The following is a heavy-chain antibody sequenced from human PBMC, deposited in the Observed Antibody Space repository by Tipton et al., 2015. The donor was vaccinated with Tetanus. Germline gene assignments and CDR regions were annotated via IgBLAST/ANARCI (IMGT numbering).Heavy chain of an antibody. V-gene: IGHV3-33*01. CDR2: IWYDGSNK. CDR3: ARELDSGSYGGYFDY. J-gene: IGHJ4*02. D-gene: IGHD1-26*01. Sequence: SLRLSCAASGFTFSSYGMHWVRQALGKGLEWVAVIWYDGSNKYYADSVKGRFTISRDNSKNTLYLQMNSLRAEDTAVYYCARELDSGSYGGYFDYWGQGTLVTVSS. CDR1: GFTFSSYG.